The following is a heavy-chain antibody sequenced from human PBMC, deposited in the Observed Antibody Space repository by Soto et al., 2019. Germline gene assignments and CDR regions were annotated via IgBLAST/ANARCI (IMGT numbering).Heavy chain of an antibody. V-gene: IGHV3-48*02. J-gene: IGHJ4*02. CDR1: GFTFRSYA. CDR3: AKYCSSEVCFDY. Sequence: EVQLLDSGGGLVQPGGSLRLSCAASGFTFRSYAMSWVRQAPGKGLEWVSFISGSGDTKYYADSVKGRFTISRDNAKNSLYLQMSSLRDEDTAVYYCAKYCSSEVCFDYWGQGTLVTVSS. CDR2: ISGSGDTK. D-gene: IGHD2-15*01.